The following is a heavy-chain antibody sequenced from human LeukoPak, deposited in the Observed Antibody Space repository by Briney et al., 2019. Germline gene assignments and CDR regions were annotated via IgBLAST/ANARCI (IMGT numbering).Heavy chain of an antibody. CDR1: GGSFSGYY. V-gene: IGHV4-34*01. D-gene: IGHD5-12*01. J-gene: IGHJ3*02. CDR2: INHSGST. Sequence: PSETLSLTCAVYGGSFSGYYWSWIRQPPGKGLEWIGEINHSGSTNYNPSLKSRVTISVDTSKNQFSLKLSSVTAADTAVYYCARRTWLQFAFDIWGQGTMVTVSS. CDR3: ARRTWLQFAFDI.